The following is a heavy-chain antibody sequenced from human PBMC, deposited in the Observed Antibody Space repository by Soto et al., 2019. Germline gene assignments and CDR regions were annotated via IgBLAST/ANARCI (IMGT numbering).Heavy chain of an antibody. Sequence: QITLKESGPPLVRPAQTLTLTCAFSRFSLTTTSMGVAWIRQPPGKALEWLALIYWDDDQRYSPSLKDRPTTSKDTSRSRVVLTISNMNPEDTGTYFCAHAGDYDLLSFDHWGPGTLVTVSS. CDR3: AHAGDYDLLSFDH. J-gene: IGHJ4*02. D-gene: IGHD4-17*01. CDR1: RFSLTTTSMG. V-gene: IGHV2-5*02. CDR2: IYWDDDQ.